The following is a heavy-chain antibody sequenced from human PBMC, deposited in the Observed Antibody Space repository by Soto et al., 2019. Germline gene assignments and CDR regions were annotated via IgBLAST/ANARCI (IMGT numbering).Heavy chain of an antibody. V-gene: IGHV2-5*02. Sequence: QITLKESGPTLVKPTQTLTLTCTFSGFSFSTSGVGVGWIRQPPGKALEWLALIYWDDDKRYSPSLKSRLTITKDTSKNQVVLTMTNMDPVDTATYYCAHTSPQFATIDYWGQGTLVTVSS. CDR1: GFSFSTSGVG. CDR3: AHTSPQFATIDY. J-gene: IGHJ4*02. D-gene: IGHD3-10*01. CDR2: IYWDDDK.